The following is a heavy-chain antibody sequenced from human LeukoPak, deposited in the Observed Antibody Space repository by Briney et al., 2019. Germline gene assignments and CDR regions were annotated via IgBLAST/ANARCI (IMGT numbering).Heavy chain of an antibody. Sequence: GGSLRLSCAASGFTFSSYNMNWVRLAPGKGLEWVSSISSSSSYIYYADSVKGRFTISRDNAKNSLYLQMNSLRAEDTAVYYCAKLGFLEWLSYFDYWGQGTLVTVSS. CDR1: GFTFSSYN. J-gene: IGHJ4*02. CDR2: ISSSSSYI. D-gene: IGHD3-3*01. CDR3: AKLGFLEWLSYFDY. V-gene: IGHV3-21*01.